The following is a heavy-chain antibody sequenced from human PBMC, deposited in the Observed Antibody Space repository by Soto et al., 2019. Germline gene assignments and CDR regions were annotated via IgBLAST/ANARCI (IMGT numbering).Heavy chain of an antibody. CDR2: INHSGST. J-gene: IGHJ3*02. D-gene: IGHD1-1*01. Sequence: QVQLQQWGAGLLKPSETLSLTCAVYGGSFSGYYWSWIRQPPGKGLEWIGEINHSGSTNYNPSLKSRVTISVDTSKNQFSLKLSSVTAADTAVYCCASFLNWNPETAGAFDIWGQGTMVTVSS. CDR1: GGSFSGYY. CDR3: ASFLNWNPETAGAFDI. V-gene: IGHV4-34*01.